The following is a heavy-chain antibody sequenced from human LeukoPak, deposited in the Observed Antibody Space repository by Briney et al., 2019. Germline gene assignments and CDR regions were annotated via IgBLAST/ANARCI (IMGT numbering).Heavy chain of an antibody. CDR3: ARDQPRRGPGNHDY. CDR2: ISTYDGST. V-gene: IGHV1-18*01. J-gene: IGHJ4*02. CDR1: GYTFTTYG. Sequence: GASVMVSCKASGYTFTTYGINWVRQAPGQGLEWMGWISTYDGSTNYAQKLRDRVTMIREISTSTAYMELRSLRSDDTAVYYCARDQPRRGPGNHDYWGQGTLVTVSS. D-gene: IGHD1-26*01.